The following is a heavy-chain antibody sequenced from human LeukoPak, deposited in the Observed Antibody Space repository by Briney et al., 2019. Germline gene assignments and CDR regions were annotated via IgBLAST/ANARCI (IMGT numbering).Heavy chain of an antibody. CDR1: GFIFTNYF. Sequence: GGSLRLSRAASGFIFTNYFMSWVRQAPGKGLEWVASIKHDGSEKYYVDSVRGRFTISRDNTMNSLYLQMSSLRAEDTAVYYCATDRGWRTSGYYLYYFEYWGQGTLVTFSS. CDR3: ATDRGWRTSGYYLYYFEY. D-gene: IGHD3-3*01. J-gene: IGHJ4*02. CDR2: IKHDGSEK. V-gene: IGHV3-7*01.